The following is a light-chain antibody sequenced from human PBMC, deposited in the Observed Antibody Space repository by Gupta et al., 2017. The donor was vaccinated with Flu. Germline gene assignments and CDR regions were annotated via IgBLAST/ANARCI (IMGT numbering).Light chain of an antibody. Sequence: DLVMPQSPLSLPVTPGEPASISCRSSQSLLHSNGYNYLDWYLQKPGQSPQLLIYLGSNRASGVPDRFSGSGSGTDFTLKISRVEAEDVGIYYCKKALHPPFFGPGTKVDIK. V-gene: IGKV2-28*01. J-gene: IGKJ3*01. CDR3: KKALHPPF. CDR2: LGS. CDR1: QSLLHSNGYNY.